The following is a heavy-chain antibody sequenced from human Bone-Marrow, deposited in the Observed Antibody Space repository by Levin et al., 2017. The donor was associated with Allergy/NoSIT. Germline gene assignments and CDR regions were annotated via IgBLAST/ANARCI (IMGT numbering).Heavy chain of an antibody. Sequence: GESLKISCAASGFTFSSYWMHWVRQAPGKGLVWVSRINSDGSSTSYADSVKGRFTISRDNAKNTLYLQMNSLRAEDTAVYYCARGGGASGGDCYSYFQHWGQGTLVTVSS. CDR2: INSDGSST. V-gene: IGHV3-74*01. CDR1: GFTFSSYW. D-gene: IGHD2-21*02. CDR3: ARGGGASGGDCYSYFQH. J-gene: IGHJ1*01.